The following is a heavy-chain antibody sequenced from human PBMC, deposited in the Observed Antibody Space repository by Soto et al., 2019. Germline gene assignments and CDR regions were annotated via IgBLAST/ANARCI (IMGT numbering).Heavy chain of an antibody. J-gene: IGHJ4*02. CDR1: GFTFDDYA. CDR2: ISRNSGTI. D-gene: IGHD6-19*01. CDR3: AKASQVAAGIFDS. V-gene: IGHV3-9*01. Sequence: GGSLRLSCAASGFTFDDYAMYWVRQAPGKGLEWVSGISRNSGTIGYADSVKGRFTISRDNAKNSLYLQMNSLRAEDTALYYCAKASQVAAGIFDSWGQGTLVTVSS.